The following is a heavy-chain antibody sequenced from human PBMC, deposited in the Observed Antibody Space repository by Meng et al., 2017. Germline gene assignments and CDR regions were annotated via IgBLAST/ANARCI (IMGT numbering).Heavy chain of an antibody. CDR2: IIPIFGTA. D-gene: IGHD5-24*01. Sequence: SVKVSCKASGYTFTSYAMHWVRQAPGQRLEWMGGIIPIFGTANYAQKFQGRVTITADESTSTAYMELSSLRSEDTAVYYCARDLRDGYNYGPSAFDIWGQGTMVTVSS. CDR3: ARDLRDGYNYGPSAFDI. V-gene: IGHV1-69*13. CDR1: GYTFTSYA. J-gene: IGHJ3*02.